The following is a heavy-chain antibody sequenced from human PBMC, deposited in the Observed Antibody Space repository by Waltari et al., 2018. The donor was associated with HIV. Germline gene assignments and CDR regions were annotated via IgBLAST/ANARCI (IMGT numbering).Heavy chain of an antibody. CDR2: INHSSG. CDR3: AREPRGESGDGASVDY. Sequence: QVQLVQSGAEVKKPGASVKVSCKASGYTFTGYYMHWVRQAPGQGLEWRGGINHSSGDTSISTAYMELSRLRSDDTAVYYCAREPRGESGDGASVDYWGQGTLVTVSS. D-gene: IGHD3-16*01. V-gene: IGHV1-2*02. CDR1: GYTFTGYY. J-gene: IGHJ4*02.